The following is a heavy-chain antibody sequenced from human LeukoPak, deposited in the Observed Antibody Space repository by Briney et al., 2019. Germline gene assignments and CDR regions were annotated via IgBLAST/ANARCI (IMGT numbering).Heavy chain of an antibody. Sequence: GGSLRLSCAASGFTFSSYAMHWVRQAPGKGLEWVAVISYDGSNKYYADSVKGRFTISRDNSKNTLYLQMNSLRAEDTAVYYCAKVLIGIPGPFDYWGQGTLVTVSS. CDR1: GFTFSSYA. V-gene: IGHV3-30-3*01. D-gene: IGHD2-8*02. CDR2: ISYDGSNK. CDR3: AKVLIGIPGPFDY. J-gene: IGHJ4*02.